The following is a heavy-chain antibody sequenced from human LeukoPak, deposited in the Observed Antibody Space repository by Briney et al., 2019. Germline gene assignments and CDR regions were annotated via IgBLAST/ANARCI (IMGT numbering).Heavy chain of an antibody. D-gene: IGHD1-7*01. J-gene: IGHJ4*02. CDR3: ARVNWNFKTLDN. CDR1: DYSISSGYY. CDR2: IYHSGAT. V-gene: IGHV4-38-2*01. Sequence: PSETLSLTCAVSDYSISSGYYWGWIRQPPGRGLEWIGGIYHSGATYYNPSLVSRLPISVDMCKNQFFLKVRSVTAADTAVYYCARVNWNFKTLDNWGQGTLVTVSS.